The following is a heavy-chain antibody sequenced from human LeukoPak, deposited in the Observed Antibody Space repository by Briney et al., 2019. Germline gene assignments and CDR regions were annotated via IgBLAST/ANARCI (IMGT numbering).Heavy chain of an antibody. CDR1: GFTFSTYE. V-gene: IGHV3-48*03. D-gene: IGHD6-6*01. Sequence: GGSLRLSCAASGFTFSTYEMNWVRQAPGKGLEWVSYISFSGSTIYYADSVKGRFTISRDNAKNSLYLQMNSLRAEDTAVYYCARDLYSSSSSPLDYRGQGTLVTVSS. CDR3: ARDLYSSSSSPLDY. CDR2: ISFSGSTI. J-gene: IGHJ4*02.